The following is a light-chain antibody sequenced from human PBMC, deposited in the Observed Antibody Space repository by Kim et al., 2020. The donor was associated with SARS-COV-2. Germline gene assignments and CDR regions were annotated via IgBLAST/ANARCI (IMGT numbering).Light chain of an antibody. CDR2: KAS. Sequence: DIQMTQSPSTLSASVGDRVTITCRASQSISDWLAWYQQKPGKAPILLIYKASKLESGVPSRFSGSGSGTEFTLTISSLQPDDLATYYCHQSGTLGKGTKVDIK. J-gene: IGKJ1*01. CDR1: QSISDW. V-gene: IGKV1-5*03. CDR3: HQSGT.